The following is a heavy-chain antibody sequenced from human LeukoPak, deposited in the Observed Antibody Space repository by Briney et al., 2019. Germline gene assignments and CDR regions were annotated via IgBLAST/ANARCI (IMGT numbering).Heavy chain of an antibody. CDR1: GFTFSNYW. V-gene: IGHV3-7*01. J-gene: IGHJ3*02. CDR2: IKQDGSQE. CDR3: ARDLCEGGYCSSTSSDAFDI. Sequence: GGSLRLSCVASGFTFSNYWMTWVRQAPGKGLEWVANIKQDGSQEFYVDSVKGRFTISRDNAKNSLYLQMNSLRAEDTAVYYCARDLCEGGYCSSTSSDAFDIWGQGTMVTVSS. D-gene: IGHD2-2*01.